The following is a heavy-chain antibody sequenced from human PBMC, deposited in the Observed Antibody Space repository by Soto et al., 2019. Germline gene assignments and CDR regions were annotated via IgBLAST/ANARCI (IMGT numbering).Heavy chain of an antibody. Sequence: ASVKVSCKASGYTFTSYGISWVRQAPGQGLEWMGWISAYNGNTNYAQKLQGRVTMTTDTSTSTAYMELRSLRSDDTAVYYCARDGAPPEHSGRKRYHFDYWGQGSLVIVSS. CDR1: GYTFTSYG. J-gene: IGHJ4*02. V-gene: IGHV1-18*04. CDR2: ISAYNGNT. D-gene: IGHD1-26*01. CDR3: ARDGAPPEHSGRKRYHFDY.